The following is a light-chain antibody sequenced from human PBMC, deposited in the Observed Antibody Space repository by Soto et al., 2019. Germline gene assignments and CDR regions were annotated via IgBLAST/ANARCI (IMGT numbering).Light chain of an antibody. CDR2: GAA. V-gene: IGKV3-20*01. Sequence: VMTWSPATLSVSPGAGATLYYRASQSVSSNLAWYQQKPGQAPRLLIYGAASRATGIPDRFSGSGSGTDFTLTISRLEPEDFAVYYCQQYGSSPLTFGGGTKV. CDR1: QSVSSN. CDR3: QQYGSSPLT. J-gene: IGKJ4*01.